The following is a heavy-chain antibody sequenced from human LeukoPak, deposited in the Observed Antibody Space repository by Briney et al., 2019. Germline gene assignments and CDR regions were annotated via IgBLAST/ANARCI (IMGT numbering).Heavy chain of an antibody. D-gene: IGHD4-17*01. Sequence: GGSLRLSCAASGFTFSSYAMHWVRQAPGKGLEWVAFISYDGSNKYYADSVKGRFTISRDNSKNTLYLQMNSLRAEDTAVYYCAKDPGVSYGDYIVRWGQGTLVIVSS. CDR2: ISYDGSNK. CDR3: AKDPGVSYGDYIVR. J-gene: IGHJ4*02. V-gene: IGHV3-30*04. CDR1: GFTFSSYA.